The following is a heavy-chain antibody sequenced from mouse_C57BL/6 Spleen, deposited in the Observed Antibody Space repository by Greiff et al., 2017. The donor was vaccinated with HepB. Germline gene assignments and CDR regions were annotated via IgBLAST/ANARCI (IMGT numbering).Heavy chain of an antibody. J-gene: IGHJ1*03. Sequence: EVMLVESGGGLVQSGRSLRLSCATSGFTFSDFYMERVRQAPGKGLEWIAASRNKATDYTTAYSASVKGRFIVSRDTSQSILYLQMNALRAEDTAMYYGARDGYDYGSSYRDWYFEVWGTGTTVTVSS. CDR3: ARDGYDYGSSYRDWYFEV. CDR2: SRNKATDYTT. CDR1: GFTFSDFY. V-gene: IGHV7-1*01. D-gene: IGHD1-1*01.